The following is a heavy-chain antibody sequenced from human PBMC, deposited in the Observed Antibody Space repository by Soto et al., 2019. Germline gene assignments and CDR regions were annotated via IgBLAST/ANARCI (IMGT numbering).Heavy chain of an antibody. V-gene: IGHV4-4*02. CDR1: GDSISGSNW. J-gene: IGHJ5*02. CDR2: IHHSGNT. D-gene: IGHD6-13*01. CDR3: VRVVWGVPAPGTSGWFDP. Sequence: QVQLQESGPGLVKPSGTLSLTCAVSGDSISGSNWWSWVRQSPGKGLEWIGEIHHSGNTNYNPSLKGRATISVDKSKNQFSLGLNSVTAADTAVYYCVRVVWGVPAPGTSGWFDPWGQGTLVTVSS.